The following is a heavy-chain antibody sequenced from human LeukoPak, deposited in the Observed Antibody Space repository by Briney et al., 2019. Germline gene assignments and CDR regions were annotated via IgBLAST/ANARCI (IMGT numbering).Heavy chain of an antibody. CDR2: IYYSGST. CDR3: ARDPSGYGDWDAFDI. V-gene: IGHV4-39*07. J-gene: IGHJ3*02. Sequence: ETLSLTCTVSGGSISSSSYYWGWIRQPPGKGLEWIGSIYYSGSTYYNPSLKSRVTISVDTSKNQFSLKLSSVTAADTAVYYCARDPSGYGDWDAFDIWGQGTMVTVSS. CDR1: GGSISSSSYY. D-gene: IGHD4-17*01.